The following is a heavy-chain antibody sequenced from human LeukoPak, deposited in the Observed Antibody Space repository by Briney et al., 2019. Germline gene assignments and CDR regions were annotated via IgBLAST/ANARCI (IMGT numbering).Heavy chain of an antibody. Sequence: PGGSLRLSCAGSGFTVSSNYMSWVRQAPGKGLDWVSAIYSGDSAYYADSVKGRFTISRHNSKDTLYLQMNSLRADDTAMYYCARDRSGYDGFDIWGQGTMVTVSS. CDR2: IYSGDSA. D-gene: IGHD3-22*01. CDR1: GFTVSSNY. CDR3: ARDRSGYDGFDI. V-gene: IGHV3-53*04. J-gene: IGHJ3*02.